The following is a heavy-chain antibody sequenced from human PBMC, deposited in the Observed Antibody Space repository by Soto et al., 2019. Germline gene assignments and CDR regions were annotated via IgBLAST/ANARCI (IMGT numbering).Heavy chain of an antibody. Sequence: QVQLQQWGAGLLKPSETLSLSCAVYGGSFSGYYWTWVRQPPGKGLEWIGEISHSGRTYYNPSLKRLVTISVDTSKNQFPRNLISEPAADTAVYYCARGQIMGGTRLDYWGQGNLVTVSS. CDR2: ISHSGRT. V-gene: IGHV4-34*01. J-gene: IGHJ4*02. CDR3: ARGQIMGGTRLDY. CDR1: GGSFSGYY. D-gene: IGHD1-26*01.